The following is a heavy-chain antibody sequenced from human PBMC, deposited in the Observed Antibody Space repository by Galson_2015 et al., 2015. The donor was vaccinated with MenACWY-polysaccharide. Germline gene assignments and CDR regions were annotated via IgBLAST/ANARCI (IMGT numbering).Heavy chain of an antibody. CDR3: FLVGTGGRVY. Sequence: SLRLSCAASGGNFNSYAMTWVRQAPGKGLEWVSGINANGDSAHYVDSVTGRFFTSRDKSTNTLFLQMNGLTTEDTAVYYCFLVGTGGRVYRGRGVLVTVPS. J-gene: IGHJ4*02. CDR2: INANGDSA. V-gene: IGHV3-23*01. D-gene: IGHD1-26*01. CDR1: GGNFNSYA.